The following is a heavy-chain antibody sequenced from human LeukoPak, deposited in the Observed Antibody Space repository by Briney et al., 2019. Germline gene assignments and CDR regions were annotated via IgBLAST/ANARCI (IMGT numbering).Heavy chain of an antibody. D-gene: IGHD4-11*01. V-gene: IGHV3-74*01. CDR2: INSDGSST. J-gene: IGHJ4*02. Sequence: GGSLRLSCAASGFTFSSYWMHWVRQAPGKGLVWVSRINSDGSSTSYADSVKGRFTISRDNAKNTLYLQMNSLRAEDTAIYYCARDVSYSDYLTGFDHWGQGTLVTVSS. CDR1: GFTFSSYW. CDR3: ARDVSYSDYLTGFDH.